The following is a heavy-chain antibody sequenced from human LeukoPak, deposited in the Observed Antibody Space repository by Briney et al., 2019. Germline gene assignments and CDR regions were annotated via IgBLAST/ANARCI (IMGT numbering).Heavy chain of an antibody. V-gene: IGHV1-2*02. Sequence: ASVKVSCKASGYTFTGYYMHWVRQAPGQGLEWMGWINPNSGGTNYAQKFQGRVTMTRDTSISTAYMELSRLRSDDTAVYYCAIFGCSSSSCYIDYWGQGTLVTVSS. J-gene: IGHJ4*02. CDR2: INPNSGGT. CDR1: GYTFTGYY. D-gene: IGHD2-2*02. CDR3: AIFGCSSSSCYIDY.